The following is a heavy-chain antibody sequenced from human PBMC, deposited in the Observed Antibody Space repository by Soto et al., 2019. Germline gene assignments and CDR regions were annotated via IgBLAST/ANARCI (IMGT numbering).Heavy chain of an antibody. J-gene: IGHJ4*02. CDR2: ISAYNRNT. D-gene: IGHD6-13*01. V-gene: IGHV1-18*01. CDR3: ARVIAAAADFDY. Sequence: ASVKGSCKASGYTFTSYGISWVRQAPGQGLEWMGWISAYNRNTNYAQRLQGRVTMTTDTSTSTAYMELRSLRSDDTAVYYCARVIAAAADFDYWGQGTLVTVSS. CDR1: GYTFTSYG.